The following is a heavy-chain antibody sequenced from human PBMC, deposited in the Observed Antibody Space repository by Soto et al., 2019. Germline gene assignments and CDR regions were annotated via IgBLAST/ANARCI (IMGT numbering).Heavy chain of an antibody. J-gene: IGHJ3*02. CDR3: AREGEGYGSPNAFDI. D-gene: IGHD3-16*01. Sequence: SETLSLTCTVSGGSISSGGYYWSWIRQHPGKGLEWIGYIYYSGSTYYNPSLKSRVTISVDTSKNQFSLKLSSVTAADTAVYYCAREGEGYGSPNAFDIWGQGTMVTV. V-gene: IGHV4-31*03. CDR2: IYYSGST. CDR1: GGSISSGGYY.